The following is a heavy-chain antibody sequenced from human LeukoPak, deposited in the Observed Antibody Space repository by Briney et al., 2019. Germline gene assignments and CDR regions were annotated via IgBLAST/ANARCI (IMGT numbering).Heavy chain of an antibody. CDR2: ISSSGSTI. Sequence: GGSLRLSCAASGFTFSSYEMNWVRQAPGKGLEWVSYISSSGSTIYYADSVKGRFTISRDNAKKSLYLQMNSLRAADTAVYYCASGHCSSTSCYPFDYWGQGTLVTVSS. V-gene: IGHV3-48*03. CDR3: ASGHCSSTSCYPFDY. D-gene: IGHD2-2*01. J-gene: IGHJ4*02. CDR1: GFTFSSYE.